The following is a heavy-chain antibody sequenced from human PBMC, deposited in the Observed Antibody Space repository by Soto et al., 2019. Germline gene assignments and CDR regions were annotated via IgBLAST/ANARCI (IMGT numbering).Heavy chain of an antibody. D-gene: IGHD4-17*01. V-gene: IGHV4-31*03. CDR1: GGSISSGGYY. CDR3: ARLKPVTQDFDY. J-gene: IGHJ4*02. Sequence: QVQLQESGPGLVKPSQTLSLTCTVSGGSISSGGYYWSWIRQHPGKGLEWIGYIYYSGSTYYNPPLNRRVTLSVDTSKNPFSLKLSSVTAADTAVYYCARLKPVTQDFDYWGQGPLVTVSS. CDR2: IYYSGST.